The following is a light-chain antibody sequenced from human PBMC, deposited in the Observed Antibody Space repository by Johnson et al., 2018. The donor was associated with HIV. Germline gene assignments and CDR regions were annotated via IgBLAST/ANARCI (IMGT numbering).Light chain of an antibody. V-gene: IGLV1-51*02. CDR1: NSNIGNNY. CDR2: ENN. Sequence: QSVLTQPPSVSAAPGQKVTISCSGSNSNIGNNYVSWYQQLQGTAPKLLIYENNKRPSGIPDRFSGSKSGTSATLGIAGLQTGDEADYYCGTWDNSLSTGAVFGPGTKVTVL. J-gene: IGLJ1*01. CDR3: GTWDNSLSTGAV.